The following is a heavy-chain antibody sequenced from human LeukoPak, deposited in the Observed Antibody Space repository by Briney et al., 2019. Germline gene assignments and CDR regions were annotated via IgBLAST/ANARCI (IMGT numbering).Heavy chain of an antibody. CDR2: IIPIFGTA. D-gene: IGHD3-10*01. J-gene: IGHJ6*04. V-gene: IGHV1-69*13. Sequence: GASVKVSCKGSGGTFISYAISWVRQAPGQGREWMGGIIPIFGTANYAQKFQGRVTITSDESTSTAYMELSSLRSEDTAVYYCATRPPGPSHYYGSGPHYYYGMDVWGKGTTVTVSS. CDR1: GGTFISYA. CDR3: ATRPPGPSHYYGSGPHYYYGMDV.